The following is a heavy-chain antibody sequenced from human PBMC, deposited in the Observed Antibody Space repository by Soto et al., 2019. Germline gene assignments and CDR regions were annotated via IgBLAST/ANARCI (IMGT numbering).Heavy chain of an antibody. CDR2: INPKTAAT. J-gene: IGHJ6*02. Sequence: ASVKVSCKPSGYSFSDYFIQWVRQAPGQGLEWVAWINPKTAATNYAKKFQGRVSLTWDTSSTTAYMELTRLRPDDTAVYYCARIKWGLNYYNGMDVWGQGTKVTVYS. D-gene: IGHD1-26*01. V-gene: IGHV1-2*02. CDR3: ARIKWGLNYYNGMDV. CDR1: GYSFSDYF.